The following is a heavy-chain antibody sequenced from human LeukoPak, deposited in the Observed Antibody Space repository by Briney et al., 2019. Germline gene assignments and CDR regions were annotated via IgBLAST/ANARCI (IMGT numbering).Heavy chain of an antibody. CDR1: GFTFSNYA. D-gene: IGHD5-24*01. J-gene: IGHJ4*02. CDR3: ARAPRDGYNFDY. CDR2: ISSNGGST. Sequence: HPGGSLRLSCSASGFTFSNYAMHWVRQAPGKGLEYVSAISSNGGSTYYAESVKGRFTISRDNSKNTLYLQMSSLRAEDTAVYYCARAPRDGYNFDYWGQGTLVTVSS. V-gene: IGHV3-64*04.